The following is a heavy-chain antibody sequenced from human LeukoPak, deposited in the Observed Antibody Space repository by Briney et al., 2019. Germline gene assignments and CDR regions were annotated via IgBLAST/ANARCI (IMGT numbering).Heavy chain of an antibody. CDR1: GFTVSSNY. D-gene: IGHD2/OR15-2a*01. Sequence: GGSLRLSCAASGFTVSSNYMSWVRQAPGKGLKWVSVIYSGGSTYYADSAKGRFTISRDNSKNTLYLQMNSLRAEDTAVYYCARVPIANAFDIWGQGTMVTVSS. CDR2: IYSGGST. V-gene: IGHV3-53*01. CDR3: ARVPIANAFDI. J-gene: IGHJ3*02.